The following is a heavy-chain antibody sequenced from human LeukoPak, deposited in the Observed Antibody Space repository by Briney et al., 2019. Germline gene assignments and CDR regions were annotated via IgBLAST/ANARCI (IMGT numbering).Heavy chain of an antibody. CDR2: IYYSGST. CDR1: GGSISSSSYY. J-gene: IGHJ4*02. CDR3: ARSKVRYYDFWSGYYSYYFDY. V-gene: IGHV4-39*01. Sequence: SETLSLTCTVSGGSISSSSYYWGWIRQPPGKGLEWIVSIYYSGSTYYNPSLKSRVTISVDTSKNQFSLKLSSVTAADTAVYYCARSKVRYYDFWSGYYSYYFDYWGQGTLVTVSS. D-gene: IGHD3-3*01.